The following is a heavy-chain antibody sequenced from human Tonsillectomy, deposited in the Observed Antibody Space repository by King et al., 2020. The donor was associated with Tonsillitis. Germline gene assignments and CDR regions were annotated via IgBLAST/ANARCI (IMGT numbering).Heavy chain of an antibody. CDR1: GYSFTDCW. CDR3: ARHVTGGTYFALDH. V-gene: IGHV5-51*01. J-gene: IGHJ4*02. Sequence: VQLVQSGAEVKKPGESLKISCKGSGYSFTDCWIGWVRQMPGKGLEWMGIIYPDDSDVRYSPSFQGQVTISADKSTSTAYLQWSSLEASDTAMYYCARHVTGGTYFALDHWGQGTLVTVSS. D-gene: IGHD2-8*02. CDR2: IYPDDSDV.